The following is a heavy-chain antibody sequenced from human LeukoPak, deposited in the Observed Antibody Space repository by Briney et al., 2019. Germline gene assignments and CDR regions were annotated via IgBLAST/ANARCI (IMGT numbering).Heavy chain of an antibody. CDR3: ARSIAVDYFDY. Sequence: ASVKVSCKASGYTFTDYSMHWVRQAPGQGLEWMGWINPNSGGTNYAQKFQGRVTMTRDTSISTAYMELSRLRSDDTAVYYCARSIAVDYFDYWGQGTLVTVSS. CDR1: GYTFTDYS. D-gene: IGHD6-19*01. V-gene: IGHV1-2*02. J-gene: IGHJ4*02. CDR2: INPNSGGT.